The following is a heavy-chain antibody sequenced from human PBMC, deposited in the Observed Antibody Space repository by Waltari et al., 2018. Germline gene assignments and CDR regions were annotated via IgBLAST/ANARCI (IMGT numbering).Heavy chain of an antibody. J-gene: IGHJ4*02. CDR1: GGSISSYY. Sequence: QVQLQESGPGLVKPSETLSLTCTVSGGSISSYYWSWIRQPPGKGLEWIGYIYYSGSTNYNPSLKSRVTISVDTSKNQFSLKLSSVTAADTAVYYCARGKLLPYYFDYWGQGTLVTVSS. V-gene: IGHV4-59*01. CDR3: ARGKLLPYYFDY. D-gene: IGHD3-22*01. CDR2: IYYSGST.